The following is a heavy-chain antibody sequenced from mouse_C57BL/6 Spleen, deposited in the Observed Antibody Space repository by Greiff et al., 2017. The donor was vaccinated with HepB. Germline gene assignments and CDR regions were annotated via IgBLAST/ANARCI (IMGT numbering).Heavy chain of an antibody. Sequence: EVKLEESGGGLVQPGGSMKLSCVASGFTFSNYWMNWVRQSPEKGLEWVAQIRLKSDNYATHYAESVKGRFTISRDDSKSSVYLQMNNLRAEDTGIYYCTVGGYRGFWAYWGQGTLVTVSA. CDR1: GFTFSNYW. CDR3: TVGGYRGFWAY. V-gene: IGHV6-3*01. D-gene: IGHD2-12*01. CDR2: IRLKSDNYAT. J-gene: IGHJ3*01.